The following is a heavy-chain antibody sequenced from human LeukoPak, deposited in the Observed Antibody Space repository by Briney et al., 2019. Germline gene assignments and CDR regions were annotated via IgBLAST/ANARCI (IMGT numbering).Heavy chain of an antibody. D-gene: IGHD4-11*01. CDR2: INPKSGDT. CDR3: ARDLGKTSYTVGFFDV. J-gene: IGHJ3*01. V-gene: IGHV1-2*02. Sequence: ASVKVSCKASGYTLTGYYMHWVRQAPGQGLEYMGWINPKSGDTHYAQKIQGRVTMTRDTSISTAYMELNRLRSDDTAVYYCARDLGKTSYTVGFFDVWGQGTMVTVSS. CDR1: GYTLTGYY.